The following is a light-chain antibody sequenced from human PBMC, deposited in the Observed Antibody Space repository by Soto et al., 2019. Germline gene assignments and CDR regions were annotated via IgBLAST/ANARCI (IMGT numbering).Light chain of an antibody. CDR3: QQYGSAPWT. CDR1: KSVSNNY. J-gene: IGKJ1*01. V-gene: IGKV3-20*01. CDR2: AAS. Sequence: EIVLTQSPGTLSLSPGERATISCRASKSVSNNYLAWYQQKPCQAPRLLIYAASNSARGIPDRFGGSGSVTSFTLTVSRLDPEDFAVYYCQQYGSAPWTFGQGTKVEI.